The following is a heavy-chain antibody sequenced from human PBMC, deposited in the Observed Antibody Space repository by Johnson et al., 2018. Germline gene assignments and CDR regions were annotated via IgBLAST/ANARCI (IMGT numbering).Heavy chain of an antibody. J-gene: IGHJ3*02. V-gene: IGHV3-33*01. CDR2: IWYDGSNK. CDR1: GFTFSSYG. CDR3: ARAIRWAYVLDAFDI. D-gene: IGHD5-24*01. Sequence: VQLVESGGGVVQPGRSLRLSCAASGFTFSSYGMHWVRQAPGKGLEWVAVIWYDGSNKYYADSVKGRFTISRDNSKNTLYLQRNSLRAGETAGYYCARAIRWAYVLDAFDIWGQGTMVTGSS.